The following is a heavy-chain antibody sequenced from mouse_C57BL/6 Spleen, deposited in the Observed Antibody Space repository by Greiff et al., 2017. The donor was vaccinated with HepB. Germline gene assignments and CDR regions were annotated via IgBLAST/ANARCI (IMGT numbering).Heavy chain of an antibody. J-gene: IGHJ3*01. D-gene: IGHD5-1*01. Sequence: VQLQQSGAELVKPGASVKVSCKASGYTFTSYWMHWVKQRPGQGLEWIGRIHPSDSDTNYNQKFKGKATLTVDKSSSTADMQLSSLTSEDSAVYYVAMYLAWFAYWGQGTLVTVSA. CDR3: AMYLAWFAY. CDR1: GYTFTSYW. CDR2: IHPSDSDT. V-gene: IGHV1-74*01.